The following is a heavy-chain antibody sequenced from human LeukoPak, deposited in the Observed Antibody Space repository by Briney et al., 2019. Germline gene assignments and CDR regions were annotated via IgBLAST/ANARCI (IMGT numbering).Heavy chain of an antibody. CDR1: GYTFTSYY. CDR3: ARGHPSNNWTFDI. J-gene: IGHJ3*02. D-gene: IGHD1-1*01. Sequence: ASVKVSCKASGYTFTSYYMHWVRQASGQGLEWMGIINPSGGSTSYAQKFQDRVTMTRDTSTSTVYMELSSLRSEDTAVYYCARGHPSNNWTFDIWGQGTMLTVSS. V-gene: IGHV1-46*01. CDR2: INPSGGST.